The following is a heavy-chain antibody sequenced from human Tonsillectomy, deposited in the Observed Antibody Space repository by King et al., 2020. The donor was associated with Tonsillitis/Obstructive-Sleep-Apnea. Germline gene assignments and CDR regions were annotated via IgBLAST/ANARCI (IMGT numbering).Heavy chain of an antibody. Sequence: VQLVESGGGLVQPGGSLRLSCAASGFTFSSYAMNWVRQAPGKGLEWVSAISGSGGGTYSANSVRGRFTISRDNSKNTLYLQMNSLTVEDTAVYYFAKGKDNSGWYYYGMDVWGKGTTVTVSS. J-gene: IGHJ6*04. CDR3: AKGKDNSGWYYYGMDV. CDR2: ISGSGGGT. CDR1: GFTFSSYA. D-gene: IGHD6-19*01. V-gene: IGHV3-23*04.